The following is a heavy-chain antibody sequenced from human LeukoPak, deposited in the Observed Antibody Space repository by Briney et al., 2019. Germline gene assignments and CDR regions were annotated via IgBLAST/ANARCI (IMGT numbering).Heavy chain of an antibody. CDR2: INPSGGTT. CDR3: ARRGYCTGDSCYSGGFDY. CDR1: GYTFTSYL. J-gene: IGHJ4*02. Sequence: ASVKVSRKASGYTFTSYLVHWVRQAPGQGLEWMGIINPSGGTTTYAQKIQGRVTMTRDTSTSTVYMELSSLKSEDTAVYYCARRGYCTGDSCYSGGFDYWGQGTLVTVSS. D-gene: IGHD2-15*01. V-gene: IGHV1-46*01.